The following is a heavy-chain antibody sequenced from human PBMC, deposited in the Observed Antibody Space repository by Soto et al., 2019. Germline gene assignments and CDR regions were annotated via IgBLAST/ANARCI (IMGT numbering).Heavy chain of an antibody. J-gene: IGHJ5*02. Sequence: PSETLSLTCAVSGGSISSSNWWSWVRQPPGKGLEWIGEIYHSGSTNYNPSLKSRVTISVDKSKNQFSLKLSSVTAADTAVYYCARASSSMYNWFDTWGQGTLVTVSS. CDR1: GGSISSSNW. V-gene: IGHV4-4*02. D-gene: IGHD6-6*01. CDR2: IYHSGST. CDR3: ARASSSMYNWFDT.